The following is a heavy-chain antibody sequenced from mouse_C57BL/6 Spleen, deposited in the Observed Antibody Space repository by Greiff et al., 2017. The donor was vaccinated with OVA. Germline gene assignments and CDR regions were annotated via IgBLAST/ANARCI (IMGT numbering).Heavy chain of an antibody. J-gene: IGHJ2*01. V-gene: IGHV1-52*01. CDR1: GYTFTSYW. Sequence: QVQLKQSGAELVRPGSSVKLSCKASGYTFTSYWMHWVKQRPIQGLEWIGNIDPSDSETHYNQKFKDKATLTVDKSSSTAYMQLSSLTSEDAAVYYCARGEYFDYWGQGTTLTVSS. CDR3: ARGEYFDY. CDR2: IDPSDSET.